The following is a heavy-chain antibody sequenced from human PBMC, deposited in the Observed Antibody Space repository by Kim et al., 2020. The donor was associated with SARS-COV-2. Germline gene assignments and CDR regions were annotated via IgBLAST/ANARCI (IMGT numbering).Heavy chain of an antibody. J-gene: IGHJ6*02. V-gene: IGHV4-34*01. D-gene: IGHD2-2*01. CDR3: ASQSGKTVPAAMSKYYYYYYGMDG. CDR2: INHSGST. CDR1: GGSFSGYY. Sequence: SETLSLTCAVYGGSFSGYYWSWIRHPPGKGLECIGEINHSGSTNYNPSLKSRVTISVDTSKNQFSLKLSSVTAADTALYYCASQSGKTVPAAMSKYYYYYYGMDGWGQGTTVTVSS.